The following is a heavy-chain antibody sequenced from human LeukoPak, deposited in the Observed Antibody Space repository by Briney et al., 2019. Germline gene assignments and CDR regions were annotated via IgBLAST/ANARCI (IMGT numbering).Heavy chain of an antibody. CDR3: ARDNIGESSFDY. CDR2: INPNSGGT. J-gene: IGHJ4*02. CDR1: GYTFTGYY. V-gene: IGHV1-2*02. Sequence: ASVKVSCKASGYTFTGYYMHWVRQAPGQGLEWMGWINPNSGGTNYAQKFQGRVTMTRDTSISTAYMELSRLRSDDTAVYYCARDNIGESSFDYWGQGTLVTVSS.